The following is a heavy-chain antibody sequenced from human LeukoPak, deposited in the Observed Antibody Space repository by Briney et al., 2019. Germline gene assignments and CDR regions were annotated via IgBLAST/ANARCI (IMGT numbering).Heavy chain of an antibody. D-gene: IGHD2-21*01. CDR2: MNPNSGNT. Sequence: ASVKVSCKASGYTFTSYDINWVRQATGQGLEWMGWMNPNSGNTGYAQKFQGRVTITRNTSISTAYMELSSLRSEDTAVYYCARELLQYCGGDCYSRHLDAFDIWGQGTMVTVSS. CDR1: GYTFTSYD. CDR3: ARELLQYCGGDCYSRHLDAFDI. V-gene: IGHV1-8*03. J-gene: IGHJ3*02.